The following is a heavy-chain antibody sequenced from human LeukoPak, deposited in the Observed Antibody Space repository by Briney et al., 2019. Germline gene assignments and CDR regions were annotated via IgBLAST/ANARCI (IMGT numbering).Heavy chain of an antibody. CDR1: GYTFSDFY. V-gene: IGHV1-2*02. Sequence: ASVKVSCKASGYTFSDFYIHWVRQDPGQALEYLGWITPKSGDTYSPQRFQGRVTMTRDASISTAYMELSSLRSDDTAVYFCARVRLADERAWAYWGQGTLVTVSS. D-gene: IGHD3-3*02. CDR3: ARVRLADERAWAY. J-gene: IGHJ4*02. CDR2: ITPKSGDT.